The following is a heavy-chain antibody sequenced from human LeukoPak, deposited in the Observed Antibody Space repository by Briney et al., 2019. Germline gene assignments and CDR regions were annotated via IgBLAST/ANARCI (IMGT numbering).Heavy chain of an antibody. CDR2: INQDGSEK. CDR3: ARDTYGGFDY. J-gene: IGHJ4*02. Sequence: PGGSLRLSCAASGFTFSSYWMGWVRQAPGKGLEWVASINQDGSEKYYMDSMEGRFAISRDNAKTSLYLQINTLRAEDTAIFYCARDTYGGFDYWGQGILVTVFS. D-gene: IGHD4-23*01. CDR1: GFTFSSYW. V-gene: IGHV3-7*03.